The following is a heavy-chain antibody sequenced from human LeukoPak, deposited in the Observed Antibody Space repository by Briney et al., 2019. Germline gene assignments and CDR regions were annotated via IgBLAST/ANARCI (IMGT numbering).Heavy chain of an antibody. V-gene: IGHV3-72*01. CDR2: TGNKASSYTT. CDR1: GFILSDHY. CDR3: AREVGITAYFDY. Sequence: GGSLRLSCAASGFILSDHYMDWVRQAPGKGLEWVGRTGNKASSYTTEYAASVKGRFTISRDDSKNSLYLQMSSLKTEDTAVYYCAREVGITAYFDYWDQGTLVTVSS. D-gene: IGHD1-26*01. J-gene: IGHJ4*02.